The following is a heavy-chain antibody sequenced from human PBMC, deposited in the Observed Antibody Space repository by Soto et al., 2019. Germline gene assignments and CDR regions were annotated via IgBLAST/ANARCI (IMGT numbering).Heavy chain of an antibody. D-gene: IGHD3-16*01. V-gene: IGHV6-1*01. Sequence: PSQTLSLTCAISGDSVSSSSVTWNWIRQSPSRGLEWLGRTYYRSKWYNDYAESVKSRITINPDTSKNQFSLHLNSVTPEDTAVYYCGRLKRNDWLDFWGQGTLDTVSS. CDR3: GRLKRNDWLDF. J-gene: IGHJ5*01. CDR1: GDSVSSSSVT. CDR2: TYYRSKWYN.